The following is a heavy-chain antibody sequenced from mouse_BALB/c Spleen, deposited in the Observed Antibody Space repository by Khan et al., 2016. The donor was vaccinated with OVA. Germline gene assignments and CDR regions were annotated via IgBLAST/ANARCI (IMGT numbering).Heavy chain of an antibody. CDR3: ARRGRRWDFDY. D-gene: IGHD1-1*01. V-gene: IGHV1-7*01. CDR2: INPSTGYT. J-gene: IGHJ2*01. Sequence: QVQLKQSGAELAKPGASVKMSCKASGYTFINYWILWIKQRPGQGLEWIGYINPSTGYTEYNQNFKDKATLTADKSSRTAYMQLSSLTSEDSTVYYCARRGRRWDFDYWGQGTTLTVSS. CDR1: GYTFINYW.